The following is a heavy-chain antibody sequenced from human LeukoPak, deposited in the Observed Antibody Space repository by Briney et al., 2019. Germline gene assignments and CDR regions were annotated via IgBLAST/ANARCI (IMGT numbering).Heavy chain of an antibody. CDR3: ARDWGSGSYYYDY. J-gene: IGHJ4*02. V-gene: IGHV3-7*01. CDR2: IKQDGSEK. CDR1: GFMLSSYW. D-gene: IGHD1-26*01. Sequence: GGSLRLSCAASGFMLSSYWMSWVRQAPGKGLEWVANIKQDGSEKYYVDSVKGRFTISRDNAKNSLYLQMNSLRAEDTAVYYCARDWGSGSYYYDYWGQGTLVTVSS.